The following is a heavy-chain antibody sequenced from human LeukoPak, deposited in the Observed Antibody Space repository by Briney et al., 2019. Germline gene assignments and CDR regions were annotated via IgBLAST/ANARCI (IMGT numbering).Heavy chain of an antibody. V-gene: IGHV4-61*02. CDR2: IDTSGST. D-gene: IGHD6-13*01. J-gene: IGHJ4*02. CDR1: GGSISSGSYH. CDR3: ARGRSSWHIYDY. Sequence: PSETLSLTCTVSGGSISSGSYHWNWIRQPAGKGMEWIGRIDTSGSTNYNPSLKSRVTISVDTSKNQFSLKLSSVTAADTAVYYCARGRSSWHIYDYWGQGTLVTVSS.